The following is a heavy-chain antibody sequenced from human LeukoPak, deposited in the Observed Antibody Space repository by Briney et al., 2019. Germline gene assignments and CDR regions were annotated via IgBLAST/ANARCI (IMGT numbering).Heavy chain of an antibody. CDR2: IYHSGST. D-gene: IGHD5-24*01. CDR3: ARVEMATMVDY. V-gene: IGHV4-38-2*02. Sequence: SETLSLTCTVSGYSISSGYYWGWIRQPPGKGLEWIGSIYHSGSTYYNPSLKSRVTISVDTSKNQFSLKLSSVTAADTAVYYCARVEMATMVDYWGQGTLVTVSS. CDR1: GYSISSGYY. J-gene: IGHJ4*02.